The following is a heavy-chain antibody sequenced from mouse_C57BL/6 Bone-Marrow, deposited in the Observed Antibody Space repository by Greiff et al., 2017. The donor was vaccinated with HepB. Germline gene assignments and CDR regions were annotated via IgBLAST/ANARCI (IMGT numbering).Heavy chain of an antibody. CDR1: GYTFTDYE. CDR2: IDPETGGT. CDR3: TRVPGGY. Sequence: VQLQQSGAELVRPGASVTLSCKASGYTFTDYEMHWVKQTPVHGLEWIGAIDPETGGTAYNQKFKGKAILTADESSSTAYMELRSLTSEDSAVYYCTRVPGGYWGQGTTLTVSS. V-gene: IGHV1-15*01. J-gene: IGHJ2*01.